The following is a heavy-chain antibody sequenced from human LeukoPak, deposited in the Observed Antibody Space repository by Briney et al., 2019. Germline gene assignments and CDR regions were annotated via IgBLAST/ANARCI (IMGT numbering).Heavy chain of an antibody. CDR2: IYYSGST. J-gene: IGHJ4*02. V-gene: IGHV4-59*08. CDR3: ARHQGGV. D-gene: IGHD1-26*01. Sequence: SETLSLTCTVSGASVRSDHWNWIRQPPGKGLEWIGYIYYSGSTNYNPSLKSRVTISVDTSKNQFSLKLSSVTAADTAVYYCARHQGGVWGQGTLVTVSS. CDR1: GASVRSDH.